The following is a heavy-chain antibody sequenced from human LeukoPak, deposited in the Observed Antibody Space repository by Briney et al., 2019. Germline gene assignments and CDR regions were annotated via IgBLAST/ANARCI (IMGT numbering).Heavy chain of an antibody. J-gene: IGHJ4*02. V-gene: IGHV3-33*01. Sequence: GGSLRLSCAASGFTFSSYGMHGVRQAPGKGLEWVAVIWYDGGNKYYADSVKGRFTISRDNSKNTLYLQMNSLRAEDTAVYYCARDEYSYGAPNFDYWGQGTLVTVSS. CDR2: IWYDGGNK. CDR3: ARDEYSYGAPNFDY. D-gene: IGHD5-18*01. CDR1: GFTFSSYG.